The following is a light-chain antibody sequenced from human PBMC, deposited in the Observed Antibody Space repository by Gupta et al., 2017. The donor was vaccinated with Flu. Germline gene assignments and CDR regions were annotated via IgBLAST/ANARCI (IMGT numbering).Light chain of an antibody. J-gene: IGKJ2*03. Sequence: DIQITQSPSSLSASVRDRLTITCRASQSISFFLNWYQQKPGKAPKLMIYASCSLQSGVPSRFSGSGSGTDFTLTISSLQPEDFATYFCQQTDSAPTYSFGQGTKLEIK. CDR1: QSISFF. CDR2: ASC. CDR3: QQTDSAPTYS. V-gene: IGKV1-39*01.